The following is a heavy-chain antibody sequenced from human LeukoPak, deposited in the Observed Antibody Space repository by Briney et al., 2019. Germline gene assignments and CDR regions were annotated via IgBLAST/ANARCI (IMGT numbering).Heavy chain of an antibody. V-gene: IGHV4-4*09. D-gene: IGHD2-2*01. CDR1: GGSISSYY. CDR2: IYTSGST. CDR3: ARGLIQLAVVRAAYFDP. Sequence: PSETLSLTCTVSGGSISSYYWSWIRQPPGKGLEWIGYIYTSGSTNYNPSLKSRVTISVDTSKNQFSLKLSSVTAADTAVYYCARGLIQLAVVRAAYFDPWGQGTLVTVSS. J-gene: IGHJ5*02.